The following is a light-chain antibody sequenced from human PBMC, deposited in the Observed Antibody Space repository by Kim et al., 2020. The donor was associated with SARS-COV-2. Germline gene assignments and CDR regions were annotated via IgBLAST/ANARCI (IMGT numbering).Light chain of an antibody. J-gene: IGKJ1*01. V-gene: IGKV1-5*03. CDR2: KAS. CDR1: QSISSW. Sequence: DIQITQSPSTLSASVGDRVTITCRASQSISSWLAWYQQKPGKAPKLLIYKASSLESGVPSRFSGSGSGTEFTLTISSLQPDDFATYYCERYNSSPWTFGQGTKVDIK. CDR3: ERYNSSPWT.